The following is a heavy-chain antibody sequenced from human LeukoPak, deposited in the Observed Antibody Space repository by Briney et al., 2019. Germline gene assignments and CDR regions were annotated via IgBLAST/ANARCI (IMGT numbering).Heavy chain of an antibody. V-gene: IGHV4-59*01. J-gene: IGHJ4*02. CDR3: ARVLPYSSGWGVDY. D-gene: IGHD6-19*01. Sequence: KPSETLSLTCTVSGGSTRSYYWSWIRQPPGKGLEWIGYIYYSGSTNYNPSLKSRVTISVDTSKNQFSLNLSSVTAADTAVYYCARVLPYSSGWGVDYWGQGTLVTVSS. CDR1: GGSTRSYY. CDR2: IYYSGST.